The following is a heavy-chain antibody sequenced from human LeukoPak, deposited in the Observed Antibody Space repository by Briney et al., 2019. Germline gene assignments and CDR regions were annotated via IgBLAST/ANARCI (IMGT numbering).Heavy chain of an antibody. CDR1: GFTFSNAW. D-gene: IGHD5-24*01. J-gene: IGHJ4*02. CDR3: TTTADLEMATLIDY. CDR2: IKSKTDGGTT. Sequence: GGSLRLSCAASGFTFSNAWMSWVRQAPGKGLEWVGRIKSKTDGGTTDYAAPVKGRFTISRDDSKNTLYLQMNSLKTEDTAVYYRTTTADLEMATLIDYWGQGTLVTVSS. V-gene: IGHV3-15*01.